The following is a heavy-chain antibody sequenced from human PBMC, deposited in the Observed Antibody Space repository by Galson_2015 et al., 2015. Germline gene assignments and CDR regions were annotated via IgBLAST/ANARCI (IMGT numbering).Heavy chain of an antibody. CDR1: GFTFSGYG. V-gene: IGHV3-33*01. Sequence: SLRLSCAASGFTFSGYGMHWVRQAPGKGLEWVAVIWYDGSNKYYADSVKGRFTISRDNSKNTLYLQMNSLRAEDTAVYYCAREGVVVPAGKGDDAFDIWGQGTMVTVSS. CDR2: IWYDGSNK. CDR3: AREGVVVPAGKGDDAFDI. J-gene: IGHJ3*02. D-gene: IGHD2-2*01.